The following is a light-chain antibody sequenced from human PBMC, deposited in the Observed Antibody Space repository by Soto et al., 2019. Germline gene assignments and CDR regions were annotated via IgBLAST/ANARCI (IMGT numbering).Light chain of an antibody. CDR3: QHCNNLVT. CDR2: DAS. CDR1: HSVDSD. Sequence: EVVLTQSPATLSLSPGERTTLSCRATHSVDSDLAWYQHKPGQAPRLLIYDASNRATGIPARFSGTGSGTDFTVSICSLAPGDFAVDYCQHCNNLVTFCQGTLLEIK. V-gene: IGKV3-11*01. J-gene: IGKJ5*01.